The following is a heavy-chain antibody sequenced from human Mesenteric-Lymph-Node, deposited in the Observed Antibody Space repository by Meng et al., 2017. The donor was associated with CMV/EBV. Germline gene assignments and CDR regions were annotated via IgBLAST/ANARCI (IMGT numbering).Heavy chain of an antibody. J-gene: IGHJ4*02. D-gene: IGHD2-2*02. CDR1: GYTFTSYA. Sequence: ASVKVSCKASGYTFTSYAMHWVRQAPGQRLEWMGWSNAGNGNTKYSQEFQGRVTITRDTSASTAYMELSSLRSEDMAVYYCARAPGYCSSTSCYMNFDYWGQGTLVTVSS. CDR2: SNAGNGNT. V-gene: IGHV1-3*02. CDR3: ARAPGYCSSTSCYMNFDY.